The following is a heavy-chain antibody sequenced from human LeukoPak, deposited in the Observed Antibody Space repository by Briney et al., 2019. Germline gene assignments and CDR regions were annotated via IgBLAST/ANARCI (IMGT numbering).Heavy chain of an antibody. CDR3: ARERETTVTYDAFDI. CDR1: GFTFSSYE. V-gene: IGHV3-48*03. CDR2: ISRSGSTI. Sequence: GGSLRLSXVASGFTFSSYEMNWVRQAPGKGLEWVSYISRSGSTIHHADSVKGRFTLSRDNAKKSLYLEMKSLTAEDTAVYYCARERETTVTYDAFDIWGLGTMVTVSS. J-gene: IGHJ3*02. D-gene: IGHD4-17*01.